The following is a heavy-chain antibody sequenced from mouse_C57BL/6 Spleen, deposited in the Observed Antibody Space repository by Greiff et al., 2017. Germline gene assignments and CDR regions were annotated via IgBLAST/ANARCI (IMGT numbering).Heavy chain of an antibody. CDR1: GFTFSSYA. V-gene: IGHV5-4*03. CDR2: ISDGGSYT. Sequence: EVKVVESGGGLVKPGGSLKLSCAASGFTFSSYAMSWVRQTPEKRLEWVATISDGGSYTYYPDNVKGRFTISRDNAKNNLYLQMSHLKSEDTAMYYCARAGAYYAMDYWGQGTSVTVSS. CDR3: ARAGAYYAMDY. J-gene: IGHJ4*01.